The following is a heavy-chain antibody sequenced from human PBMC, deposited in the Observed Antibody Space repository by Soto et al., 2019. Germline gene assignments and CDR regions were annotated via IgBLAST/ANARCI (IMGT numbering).Heavy chain of an antibody. D-gene: IGHD1-26*01. CDR1: GFTFSSYG. CDR2: ISYDGSNK. J-gene: IGHJ4*02. CDR3: AKDWDFDY. Sequence: QVQLVESGGGVVQPGRSLRLSCAASGFTFSSYGMHWVRQAPGKGLECVAVISYDGSNKYYADSVKGRFTISRDNSKNTLYLQMNSLRAEDTAVYYCAKDWDFDYWGQGTLVTVSS. V-gene: IGHV3-30*18.